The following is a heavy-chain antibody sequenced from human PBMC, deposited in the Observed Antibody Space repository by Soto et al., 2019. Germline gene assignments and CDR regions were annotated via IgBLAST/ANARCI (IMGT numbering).Heavy chain of an antibody. CDR2: ISYDGSNK. V-gene: IGHV3-30*18. Sequence: QVQLVESGGGVVQPGRSLRLSCAASGFTFGSYGMHWVRQAPGKGLEWVAVISYDGSNKYYADSVKGRFTISRDNSKNTLYLLMNSLRAEDTAVYYCAKCYWLEWLSSPIDYWGQGPLVTVSS. CDR3: AKCYWLEWLSSPIDY. D-gene: IGHD3-3*01. CDR1: GFTFGSYG. J-gene: IGHJ4*02.